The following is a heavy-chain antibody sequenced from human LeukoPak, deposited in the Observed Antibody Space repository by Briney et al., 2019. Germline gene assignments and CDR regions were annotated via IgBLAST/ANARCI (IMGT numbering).Heavy chain of an antibody. D-gene: IGHD3-10*01. CDR3: AHRRYGSGSHFDY. V-gene: IGHV2-5*01. CDR2: IYWNDDK. J-gene: IGHJ4*02. CDR1: GGSISSYYW. Sequence: TLSLTCTVSGGSISSYYWSWIRQPPEKALEWLALIYWNDDKRYSPSLKSRLTITKDTSKNQVVLTMTNMDPEDTATYYCAHRRYGSGSHFDYWGQGTPVTVSS.